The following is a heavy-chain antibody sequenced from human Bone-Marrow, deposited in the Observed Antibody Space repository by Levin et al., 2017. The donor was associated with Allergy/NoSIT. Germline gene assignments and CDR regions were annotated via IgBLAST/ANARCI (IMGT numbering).Heavy chain of an antibody. V-gene: IGHV3-53*01. CDR1: GFTVSNNF. J-gene: IGHJ4*02. Sequence: GGSLRLSCAASGFTVSNNFMSWVRQAPGKGLDWVSLVYSFGSTHYADSVKGRFTISRDSSSNTLYLQMNNLRVEDTAIYYCMNVNHSTGRDYWGQGTLVTVSS. CDR2: VYSFGST. D-gene: IGHD2/OR15-2a*01. CDR3: MNVNHSTGRDY.